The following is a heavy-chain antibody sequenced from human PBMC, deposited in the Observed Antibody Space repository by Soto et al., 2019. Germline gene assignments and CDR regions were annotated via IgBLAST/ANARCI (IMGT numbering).Heavy chain of an antibody. D-gene: IGHD3-9*01. Sequence: EVQLVESGGGLVKPGGSLRLSCAASGFTFSNAWMSWVRQAPGKGLEWVGRIKSKTDGGTTDYAAPVKGRFTISRDDSKNTLYLQMNSLKTEDTAVYYCTTDFYYDILTGYYGMDVWGQGTTVTVSS. CDR3: TTDFYYDILTGYYGMDV. V-gene: IGHV3-15*01. CDR2: IKSKTDGGTT. CDR1: GFTFSNAW. J-gene: IGHJ6*02.